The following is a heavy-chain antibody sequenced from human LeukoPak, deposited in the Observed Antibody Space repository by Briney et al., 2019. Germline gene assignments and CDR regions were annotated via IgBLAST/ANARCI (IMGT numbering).Heavy chain of an antibody. CDR1: GFTFSSYE. CDR2: ISSSGSTI. D-gene: IGHD6-13*01. J-gene: IGHJ4*02. CDR3: ARDLLGGYSSSWYFDY. V-gene: IGHV3-48*03. Sequence: GGSLRLSCAASGFTFSSYEMNWVRQAPGKGLEWVSYISSSGSTIYYADSVKGRFTISRDNAKNSLYLQMNSLRAEDTAVYYCARDLLGGYSSSWYFDYWGQGTLVTVSS.